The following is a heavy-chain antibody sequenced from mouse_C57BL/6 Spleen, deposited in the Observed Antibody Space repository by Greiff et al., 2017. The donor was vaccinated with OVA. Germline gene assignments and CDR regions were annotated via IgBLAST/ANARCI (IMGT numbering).Heavy chain of an antibody. CDR2: IDPSDSYT. CDR1: GYTFTSYW. D-gene: IGHD5-5*01. Sequence: QVQLQQPGAELVKPGASVKLSCKASGYTFTSYWMQWVKQRPGQGLEWIGEIDPSDSYTNYNQKFKGKATLTVDTSSSTAYMQLSSLTSEDSAVYYCARNYLYAMDYWGQGTSVTVSS. V-gene: IGHV1-50*01. CDR3: ARNYLYAMDY. J-gene: IGHJ4*01.